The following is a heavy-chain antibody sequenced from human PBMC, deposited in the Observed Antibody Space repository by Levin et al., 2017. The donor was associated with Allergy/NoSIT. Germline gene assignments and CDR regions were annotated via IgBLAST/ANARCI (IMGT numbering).Heavy chain of an antibody. J-gene: IGHJ4*02. V-gene: IGHV3-23*01. Sequence: GESLKISCAASGFTFSSYAMSWVRQAPGKGLEWVSAISGSGGSTYYADSVKGRFTISRDNSKNTLYLQMNSLRAEDTAVYYCAKGLVEWLLPSDYWGQGTLVTVSS. CDR3: AKGLVEWLLPSDY. D-gene: IGHD3-3*01. CDR1: GFTFSSYA. CDR2: ISGSGGST.